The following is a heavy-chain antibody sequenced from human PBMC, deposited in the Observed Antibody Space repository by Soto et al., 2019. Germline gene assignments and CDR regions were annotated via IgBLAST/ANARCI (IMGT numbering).Heavy chain of an antibody. V-gene: IGHV5-51*01. CDR3: ARRGYCSGGSCYEDYYGMDV. D-gene: IGHD2-15*01. CDR2: ILPGDSDT. Sequence: PGESLKISCKGSGYNFANYWIGWVRQMPGKGLEWMGMILPGDSDTKNSPSLQGQITMSVDKSDSSAYLQWSSLKASDTAMYYCARRGYCSGGSCYEDYYGMDVWGQGTTVTVSS. CDR1: GYNFANYW. J-gene: IGHJ6*02.